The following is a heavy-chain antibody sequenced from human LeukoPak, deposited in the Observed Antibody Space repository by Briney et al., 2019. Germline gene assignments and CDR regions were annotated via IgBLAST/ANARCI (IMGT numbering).Heavy chain of an antibody. V-gene: IGHV1-18*01. D-gene: IGHD3-10*01. CDR3: ARSSWFGGRSEWRWFDP. CDR1: GYTFSSYG. J-gene: IGHJ5*02. Sequence: ASVKVSCKASGYTFSSYGISWVRQAPGQGLEWMGWISGYTGNTNYAQNLQGRVTMTTDTSTSTAYMELRSPRSDDTALYYCARSSWFGGRSEWRWFDPWGQGTLVTVSS. CDR2: ISGYTGNT.